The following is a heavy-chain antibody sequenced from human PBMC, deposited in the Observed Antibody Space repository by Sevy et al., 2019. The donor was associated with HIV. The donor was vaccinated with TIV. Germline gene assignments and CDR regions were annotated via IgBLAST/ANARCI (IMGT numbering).Heavy chain of an antibody. D-gene: IGHD2-15*01. CDR3: ARTAKLPYCSGGSCYLDY. V-gene: IGHV1-2*02. CDR1: GYTFTGYY. J-gene: IGHJ4*02. Sequence: ASVKVSCKASGYTFTGYYMHWVRQAPGQGLEWMGWINPNSGGTNYAQKFQGRVTMTRDTSISTAYMELSRLRSDDTAVYYCARTAKLPYCSGGSCYLDYWGQGTLVTVSS. CDR2: INPNSGGT.